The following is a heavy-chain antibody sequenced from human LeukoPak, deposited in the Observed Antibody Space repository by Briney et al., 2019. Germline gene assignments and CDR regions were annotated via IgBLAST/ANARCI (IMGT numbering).Heavy chain of an antibody. D-gene: IGHD5-24*01. CDR3: ARADGYLPFDP. CDR1: GGSFGDYY. Sequence: SETLSLTCAVYGGSFGDYYWFWIRQPPGKGLGWIGEINHSGTTHYNPSLKSRVAISLDTSRSRFSLKLSSVTAADTAVYYCARADGYLPFDPWGQGTLVTVSS. J-gene: IGHJ5*02. V-gene: IGHV4-34*01. CDR2: INHSGTT.